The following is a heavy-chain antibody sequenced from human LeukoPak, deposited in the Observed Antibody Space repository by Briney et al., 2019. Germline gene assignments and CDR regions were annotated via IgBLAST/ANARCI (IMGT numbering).Heavy chain of an antibody. CDR3: ARDRGYDFWSGYYHAFDI. J-gene: IGHJ3*02. D-gene: IGHD3-3*01. Sequence: PGGPLRLSCAASGFTFSSYSMNWVRQAPGKGLEWVSYISSSSSTIYYADSVKGRFTISRDNAKNSLYLQMNSLRAEDTAVYYCARDRGYDFWSGYYHAFDIWGQGTMVTVSS. CDR1: GFTFSSYS. V-gene: IGHV3-48*01. CDR2: ISSSSSTI.